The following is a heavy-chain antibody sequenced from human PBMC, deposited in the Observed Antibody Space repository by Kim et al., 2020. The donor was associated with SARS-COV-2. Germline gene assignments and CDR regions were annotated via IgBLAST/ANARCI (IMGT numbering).Heavy chain of an antibody. CDR3: ARHVGIAAAGTALGKNWFDP. V-gene: IGHV5-51*01. J-gene: IGHJ5*02. Sequence: GESLKISCKGSGYSFTSYWIGWVRQMPGKGLEWMGIIYPGDSDTRYSPSFQGQVTISADKSISTAYLQWSSLKASDTAMYYCARHVGIAAAGTALGKNWFDPWGQGTLVTVSS. D-gene: IGHD6-13*01. CDR1: GYSFTSYW. CDR2: IYPGDSDT.